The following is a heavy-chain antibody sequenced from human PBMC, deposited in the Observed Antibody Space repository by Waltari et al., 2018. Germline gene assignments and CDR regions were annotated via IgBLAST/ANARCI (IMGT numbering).Heavy chain of an antibody. Sequence: QVQLQESGPGLVKPSETLSLTCAVSGYSISSGYYWGWIRQPPGKGLEWIGSIYHSGGTNYTPSLNRRFTRAGDTSKNQFSLILCYVNAADTAVYYCARWVGYGDLYYFDYWRQGTLVAVSS. CDR3: ARWVGYGDLYYFDY. CDR2: IYHSGGT. V-gene: IGHV4-38-2*01. J-gene: IGHJ4*02. D-gene: IGHD4-17*01. CDR1: GYSISSGYY.